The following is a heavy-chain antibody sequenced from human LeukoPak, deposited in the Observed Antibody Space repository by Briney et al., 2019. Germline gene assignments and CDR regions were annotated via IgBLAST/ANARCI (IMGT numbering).Heavy chain of an antibody. J-gene: IGHJ6*03. D-gene: IGHD3-10*01. CDR3: ARGNKATSRRGPYYYYYMDV. V-gene: IGHV1-8*01. CDR2: MNPNSGNT. Sequence: GASVKVSCKASGYTFTSYDINWVRQATGQGLEWMGWMNPNSGNTGYAQKFQGRVTITRNTSISTAYMELSSLRSEDTAVYYCARGNKATSRRGPYYYYYMDVWGKGTTVTVSS. CDR1: GYTFTSYD.